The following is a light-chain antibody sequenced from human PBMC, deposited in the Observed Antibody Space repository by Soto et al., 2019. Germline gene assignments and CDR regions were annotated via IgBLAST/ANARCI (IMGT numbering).Light chain of an antibody. J-gene: IGKJ1*01. CDR1: QGISNY. CDR3: QKYNSALET. V-gene: IGKV1-27*01. Sequence: DIQMTQSPSSLSASVGDRVTITCRARQGISNYLAWYQQKPGKVPKLLIYAASTLQSGVPSRFSGSGSGTDFTLTISSLPPEDVATYYCQKYNSALETFGQGTKVEIK. CDR2: AAS.